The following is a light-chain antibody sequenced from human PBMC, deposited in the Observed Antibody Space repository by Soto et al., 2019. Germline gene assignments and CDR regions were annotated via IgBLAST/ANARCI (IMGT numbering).Light chain of an antibody. CDR3: QQFDKLIT. V-gene: IGKV3D-20*01. CDR1: QTISNNF. J-gene: IGKJ4*01. CDR2: DAS. Sequence: EIVLTQSPATLSLSPGERATLSCGASQTISNNFLAWYQQRPGLAPRLLIYDASNSADGIPDRFSGSGSGTDFTLTISRLEPEDFAVYYCQQFDKLITFGGGTKVEI.